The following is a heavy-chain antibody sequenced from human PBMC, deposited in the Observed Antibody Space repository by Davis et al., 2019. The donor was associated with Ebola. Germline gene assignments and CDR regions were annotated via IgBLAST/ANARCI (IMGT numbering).Heavy chain of an antibody. CDR2: INQDGSEK. CDR3: VRRVQVDF. V-gene: IGHV3-7*03. CDR1: GFTFSAHW. Sequence: GESLKISCAASGFTFSAHWMTWVRQAPGKRLEWVAKINQDGSEKYYGDSVKGRFTISRDNAKKYLYMQMKSLGVEDTAVNHCVRRVQVDFWGRGTLVTVSS. J-gene: IGHJ4*02.